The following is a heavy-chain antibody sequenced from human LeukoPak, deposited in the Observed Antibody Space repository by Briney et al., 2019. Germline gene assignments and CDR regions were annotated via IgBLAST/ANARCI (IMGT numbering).Heavy chain of an antibody. Sequence: SGTLSLTCTVSRYSISTSYSWGWIRQSPGKGLEWIGTIYHRGKTYYNPSLQNRVTISIDTSKNQFSLRLSSVTAADTAVYYCARETEDWFGDLLSYFDYWGQGILVTVSS. CDR1: RYSISTSYS. CDR3: ARETEDWFGDLLSYFDY. CDR2: IYHRGKT. V-gene: IGHV4-38-2*02. J-gene: IGHJ4*02. D-gene: IGHD3-10*01.